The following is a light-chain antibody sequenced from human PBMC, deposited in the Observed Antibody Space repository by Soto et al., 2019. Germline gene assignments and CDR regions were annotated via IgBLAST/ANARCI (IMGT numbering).Light chain of an antibody. Sequence: QSVLTQPASVSGSPGQSITISCTGTSSDVGGYNLVSWYQQHPGKAPKLMIYEVSKRPSGVSDRFSGSKSGNTASLTISGLQAEDEADYYCCSYAGSPTFYVFGAGTKVTVL. J-gene: IGLJ1*01. V-gene: IGLV2-23*02. CDR1: SSDVGGYNL. CDR2: EVS. CDR3: CSYAGSPTFYV.